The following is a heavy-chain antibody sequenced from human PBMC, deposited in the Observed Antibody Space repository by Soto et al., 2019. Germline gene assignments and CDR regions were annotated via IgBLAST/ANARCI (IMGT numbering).Heavy chain of an antibody. CDR2: IIPIFGTA. J-gene: IGHJ5*02. CDR1: GGTFSTYA. V-gene: IGHV1-69*01. D-gene: IGHD3-16*02. Sequence: QVQLVQSGAEVKKPGSSVKVSCKASGGTFSTYAISWVRQAPGQGLEWMGGIIPIFGTANYAQKFQGRVTSAEVQGTRPAYMEMSSLRSEDAAVYYGSRALSPPRFDPWGQGTLVTVSS. CDR3: SRALSPPRFDP.